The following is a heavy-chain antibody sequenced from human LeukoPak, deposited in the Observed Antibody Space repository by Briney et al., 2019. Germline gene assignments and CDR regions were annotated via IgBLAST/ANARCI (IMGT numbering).Heavy chain of an antibody. D-gene: IGHD1-26*01. J-gene: IGHJ6*03. Sequence: GGSLRLSCAASGFTFSSYSMNWVRQAPGKGLEWVSAISGSGGSTYYADSVKGRFTISRDNSKNTLYLQMNSLRAEDTAVYYCAKAVQWELLRTNYYYYYMDVWGKGTTVTISS. CDR2: ISGSGGST. CDR3: AKAVQWELLRTNYYYYYMDV. V-gene: IGHV3-23*01. CDR1: GFTFSSYS.